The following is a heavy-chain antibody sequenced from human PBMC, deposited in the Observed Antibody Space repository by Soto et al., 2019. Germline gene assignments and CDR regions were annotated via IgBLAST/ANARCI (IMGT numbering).Heavy chain of an antibody. CDR1: GYTFTNYG. V-gene: IGHV1-18*04. CDR2: ISPHNGNT. Sequence: SVKVSCKASGYTFTNYGIGSVRLAPGQGLEWMGWISPHNGNTHYAQKFQGRVTMTTDTSTSTAYMELRSLRSDDTGVFHCARAGSSLGYAMDVWGRGITVTVS. D-gene: IGHD3-10*01. J-gene: IGHJ6*02. CDR3: ARAGSSLGYAMDV.